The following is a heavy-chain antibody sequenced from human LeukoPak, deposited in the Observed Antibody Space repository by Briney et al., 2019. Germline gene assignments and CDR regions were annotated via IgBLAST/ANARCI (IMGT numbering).Heavy chain of an antibody. V-gene: IGHV3-23*01. D-gene: IGHD1-26*01. CDR3: AKDRPGAILYFDS. Sequence: GGALRLSCVASGFSFSNYGMSWVRQAPGKGLEWVSAITGSGKRIYYADSVKGRFTISRDNSKNTLFLQINSLRAEDTAVYYCAKDRPGAILYFDSWGQGTLVTVSS. CDR2: ITGSGKRI. CDR1: GFSFSNYG. J-gene: IGHJ4*02.